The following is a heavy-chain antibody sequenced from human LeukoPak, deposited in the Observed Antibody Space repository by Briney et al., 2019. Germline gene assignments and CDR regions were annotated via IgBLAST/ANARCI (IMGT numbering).Heavy chain of an antibody. CDR2: ISGSGGST. J-gene: IGHJ4*02. V-gene: IGHV3-23*01. CDR3: AKDFTANYDFWSGYPH. CDR1: GFTFSSYA. Sequence: GGSLRLSCAASGFTFSSYAMSWVRQAPGKGLEWVSAISGSGGSTYYADSVKGRFTISRDNSKNTLYLQMNSLRAEDTAVYYCAKDFTANYDFWSGYPHWGQGTLVTVSS. D-gene: IGHD3-3*01.